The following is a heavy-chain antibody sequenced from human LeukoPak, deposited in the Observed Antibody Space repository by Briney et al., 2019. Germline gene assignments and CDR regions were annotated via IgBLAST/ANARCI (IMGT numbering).Heavy chain of an antibody. Sequence: PGGSLRLSCAASGFTFSGSAMHWVRQASGKGLEWVGRIRSKADSYATAYAESVKARFTISRDDSKNTAYLQMNSLKTEDTAVYYCVRQGCSGGTCSYVDYWGQGTLVTVSS. J-gene: IGHJ4*02. CDR1: GFTFSGSA. D-gene: IGHD2-15*01. CDR2: IRSKADSYAT. CDR3: VRQGCSGGTCSYVDY. V-gene: IGHV3-73*01.